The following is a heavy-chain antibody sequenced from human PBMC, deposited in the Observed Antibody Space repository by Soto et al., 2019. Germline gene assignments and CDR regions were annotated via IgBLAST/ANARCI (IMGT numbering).Heavy chain of an antibody. V-gene: IGHV6-1*01. D-gene: IGHD6-6*01. CDR2: TYYRSKWYN. J-gene: IGHJ6*02. CDR3: ARDPVQEKQLARPFWYYYYGMDV. CDR1: GDNVSSNSAA. Sequence: QTLSLTYDISGDNVSSNSAAWNWIRQSPSRGLEWLGRTYYRSKWYNDYAVSVKSRITINPDTSKNQFSLQLNSVTPEDTAVYYCARDPVQEKQLARPFWYYYYGMDVWGQGTTVTVSS.